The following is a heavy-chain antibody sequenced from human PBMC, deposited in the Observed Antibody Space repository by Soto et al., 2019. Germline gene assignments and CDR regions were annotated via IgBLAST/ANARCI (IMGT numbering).Heavy chain of an antibody. V-gene: IGHV1-69*13. CDR2: IIPIFGTA. CDR3: ARDLLGYCSGGSCETDAFDI. J-gene: IGHJ3*02. Sequence: SVKVSCKASGGTFSSYAISWVRQAPGQGLEWMGGIIPIFGTANYAQKLQGRVTITADESTSTAYMELSSLRSEDTAVYYCARDLLGYCSGGSCETDAFDIWGQGTMVTVSS. D-gene: IGHD2-15*01. CDR1: GGTFSSYA.